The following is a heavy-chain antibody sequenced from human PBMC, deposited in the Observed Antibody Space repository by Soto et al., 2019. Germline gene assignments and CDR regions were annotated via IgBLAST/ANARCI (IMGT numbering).Heavy chain of an antibody. J-gene: IGHJ4*02. CDR2: LRYDGSNI. V-gene: IGHV3-33*01. CDR3: ARDGVGHTTFFGYSDY. CDR1: GFTFSGLG. Sequence: QVQLVESGGGVVQPGRSLRLSCAASGFTFSGLGMHWVRQAPGKGLEWVAVLRYDGSNIYNADAVKGRFTISRDNSKDTLYLQMNSLRADDTAVYYCARDGVGHTTFFGYSDYWGQGTLVTVSS. D-gene: IGHD1-26*01.